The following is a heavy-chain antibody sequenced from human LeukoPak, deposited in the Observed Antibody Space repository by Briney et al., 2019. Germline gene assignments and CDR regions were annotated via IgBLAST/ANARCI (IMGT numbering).Heavy chain of an antibody. CDR1: GSIFTSYL. D-gene: IGHD6-13*01. J-gene: IGHJ4*02. V-gene: IGHV5-51*01. Sequence: GASLHISCEGSGSIFTSYLIGWVRPLPGKGLEWMGIIYPGDSDTRYSPSFQGQVTISADKSISTAYLQWSSLKASDTAMYYCARHASSSWTKTIDYWGQGTLVTVSS. CDR3: ARHASSSWTKTIDY. CDR2: IYPGDSDT.